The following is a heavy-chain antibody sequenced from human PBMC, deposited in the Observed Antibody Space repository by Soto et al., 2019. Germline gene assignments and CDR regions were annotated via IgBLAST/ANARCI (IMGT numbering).Heavy chain of an antibody. Sequence: PSETLCVPCSGSAGLLSTSSYFVCRILLPPRKGLEWIGSIYYSGSTYYNPSLKSRVTISVDTSKNQFSLKLSSVTAADTAVYYCARGRGIVATINRSLLFDYWGQGTLVTVS. J-gene: IGHJ4*02. CDR3: ARGRGIVATINRSLLFDY. D-gene: IGHD5-12*01. V-gene: IGHV4-39*07. CDR1: AGLLSTSSYF. CDR2: IYYSGST.